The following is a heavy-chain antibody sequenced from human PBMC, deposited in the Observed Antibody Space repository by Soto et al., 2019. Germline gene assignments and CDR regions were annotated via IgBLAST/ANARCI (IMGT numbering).Heavy chain of an antibody. CDR1: SGSINIGLYY. V-gene: IGHV4-31*03. CDR2: IYSRGNT. D-gene: IGHD3-10*01. Sequence: QVQLQESGPGLVKPSQTLSLTCTVSSGSINIGLYYWTWIRQHPEKGLEWIGYIYSRGNTYYTASLKRRVDIAVDTSKNQFSLRGSSVTAADTAVYYCARALSGSYFLLEYCGQGAQVTVSP. J-gene: IGHJ4*02. CDR3: ARALSGSYFLLEY.